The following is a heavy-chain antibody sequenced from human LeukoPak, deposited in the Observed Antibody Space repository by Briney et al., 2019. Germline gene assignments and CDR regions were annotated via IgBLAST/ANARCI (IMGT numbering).Heavy chain of an antibody. J-gene: IGHJ4*02. V-gene: IGHV3-74*01. D-gene: IGHD6-13*01. Sequence: QPGGSLRLSCAASGFTFSRYWIHWVRQAPGKGLVWVSRINSDGSLTIYADSVKGRFTISRDNAKNTLYLQMNSLRAEDTAVYYCTRGGRGSRSWHPSDYWGQGTQVTVSS. CDR1: GFTFSRYW. CDR2: INSDGSLT. CDR3: TRGGRGSRSWHPSDY.